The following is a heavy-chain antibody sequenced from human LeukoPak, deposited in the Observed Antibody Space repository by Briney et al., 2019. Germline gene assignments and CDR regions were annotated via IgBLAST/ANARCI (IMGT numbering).Heavy chain of an antibody. CDR3: ARGGSRVVTYGNFDY. Sequence: AASVKVSCKPFGYTFTSYALSLLRKAHGQGLERMGWISTYSGNTNYAQKFQGRITMTIETSTSTAYMELRSLRSDDTAVYYCARGGSRVVTYGNFDYWGQGTLVTVSS. CDR2: ISTYSGNT. J-gene: IGHJ4*02. CDR1: GYTFTSYA. V-gene: IGHV1-18*01. D-gene: IGHD2-21*02.